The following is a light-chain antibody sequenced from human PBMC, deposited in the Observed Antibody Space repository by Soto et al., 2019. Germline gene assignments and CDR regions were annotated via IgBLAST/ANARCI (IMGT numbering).Light chain of an antibody. CDR2: AAS. CDR3: QQYYDCPIT. V-gene: IGKV3-15*01. CDR1: QGISSL. J-gene: IGKJ5*01. Sequence: EIVLTQSPATLSVSPGERATLSCRASQGISSLLAWYQQKPGQAPRLLIYAASTRAAGIPARFSGSGSGTDFTLTISSLQSEDFAVYDCQQYYDCPITFCQGTRLDIK.